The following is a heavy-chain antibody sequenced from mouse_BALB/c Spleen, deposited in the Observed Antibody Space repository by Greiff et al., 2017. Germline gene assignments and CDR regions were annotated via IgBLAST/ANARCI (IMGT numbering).Heavy chain of an antibody. V-gene: IGHV1-5*01. CDR1: GYSFTSYW. Sequence: VQLQQSGTVLARPGASVKMSCKASGYSFTSYWMHWVKQRPGQGLEWIGAIYPGNRDTSYNQKFKGKAKLTAVTSASTAYMELSSLTNEDSAVYYCTRKASTVVAPYYAMDYWGQGTSVTVSS. J-gene: IGHJ4*01. CDR3: TRKASTVVAPYYAMDY. CDR2: IYPGNRDT. D-gene: IGHD1-1*01.